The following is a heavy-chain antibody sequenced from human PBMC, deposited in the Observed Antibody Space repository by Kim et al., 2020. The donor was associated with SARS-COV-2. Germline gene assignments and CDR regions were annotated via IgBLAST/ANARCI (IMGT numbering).Heavy chain of an antibody. V-gene: IGHV3-23*01. CDR2: ISGSGGST. CDR3: AKDIMGRVGATAAY. CDR1: GFTFSSYA. D-gene: IGHD1-26*01. Sequence: GGSLRLSCAASGFTFSSYAMSWVRQAPGKGLEWVSAISGSGGSTYYADSVKGRFTISRDNSKNTLYLQMNSLRAEDTAVYYCAKDIMGRVGATAAYWGQGTLVTVSS. J-gene: IGHJ4*02.